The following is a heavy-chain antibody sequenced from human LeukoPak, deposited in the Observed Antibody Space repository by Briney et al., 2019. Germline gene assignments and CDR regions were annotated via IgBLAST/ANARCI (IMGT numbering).Heavy chain of an antibody. CDR3: TRQQEGSFDY. CDR2: TYSRSKWYN. D-gene: IGHD6-13*01. J-gene: IGHJ4*02. Sequence: SQTLSLTRAISGDSISSNSAAWNWIRQSPSRGLEWLGRTYSRSKWYNDYAASVKSRITINPDTSKNQFSLQLNSVTPEDTAVYYCTRQQEGSFDYWGQGILVTVSS. V-gene: IGHV6-1*01. CDR1: GDSISSNSAA.